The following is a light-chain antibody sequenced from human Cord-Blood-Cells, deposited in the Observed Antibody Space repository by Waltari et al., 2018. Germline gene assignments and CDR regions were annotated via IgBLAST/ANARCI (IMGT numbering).Light chain of an antibody. Sequence: QSALTQPASVSGSPGQSTTISCPGTSSAVGGYNLVSWYQQHPGKAPKLMIYEGSKRPSGVSNRFSGSKSGNTASLTISGLQAEDEADYYCCSYAGSSTWVFGGGTKLTVL. V-gene: IGLV2-23*01. J-gene: IGLJ3*02. CDR3: CSYAGSSTWV. CDR1: SSAVGGYNL. CDR2: EGS.